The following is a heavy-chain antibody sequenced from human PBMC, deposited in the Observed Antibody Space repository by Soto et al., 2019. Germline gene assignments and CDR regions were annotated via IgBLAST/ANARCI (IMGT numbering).Heavy chain of an antibody. J-gene: IGHJ4*02. V-gene: IGHV1-18*01. D-gene: IGHD3-10*01. Sequence: QVQLVQSGAEVKKPGASVKVSCKASGYTFTSYGISWVRQAPGQGLEWMGWISVNNGNTNYAQKLQDXXTXTXXTSTSTAYMELRSLRSDDTAIYFCATRKNSGSFDYWGQGTLVTVSS. CDR2: ISVNNGNT. CDR1: GYTFTSYG. CDR3: ATRKNSGSFDY.